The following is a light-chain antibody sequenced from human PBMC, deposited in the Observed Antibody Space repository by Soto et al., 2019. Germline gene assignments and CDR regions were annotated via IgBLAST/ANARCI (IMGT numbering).Light chain of an antibody. J-gene: IGLJ1*01. V-gene: IGLV2-23*01. CDR3: CSYAGSSTLYV. CDR1: SRDVGNYNL. Sequence: QSALTQPASVSGSPGQSITISCTGTSRDVGNYNLVSWYQQHPGKAPKLMIFEGSKRPSGVSNRFSGSKSGNTASLTISGLQAEDEADYYCCSYAGSSTLYVFGTGTKLTVL. CDR2: EGS.